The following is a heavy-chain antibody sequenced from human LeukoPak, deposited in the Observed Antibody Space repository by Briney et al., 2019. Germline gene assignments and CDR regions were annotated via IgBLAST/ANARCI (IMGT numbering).Heavy chain of an antibody. Sequence: PGESLKISCECSVYSFTSYWICWVRHMPGKVLEWMGIIYPGDSDTRYSPSFQRQVTISADKSISTSYLQWSSLKDSATAMYYCARHGTYYYDSSGYLLYAFDIWGRGTMVSV. D-gene: IGHD3-22*01. J-gene: IGHJ3*02. V-gene: IGHV5-51*01. CDR2: IYPGDSDT. CDR3: ARHGTYYYDSSGYLLYAFDI. CDR1: VYSFTSYW.